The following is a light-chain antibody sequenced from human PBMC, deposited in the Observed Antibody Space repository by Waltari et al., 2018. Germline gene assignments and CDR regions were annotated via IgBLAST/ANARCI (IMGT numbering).Light chain of an antibody. J-gene: IGKJ2*01. CDR1: QSVSSN. V-gene: IGKV3-15*01. CDR2: GAS. Sequence: EIVMTQSPATLSVSPGERATLSCRASQSVSSNLAWYQQKPGQAPRLLIYGASTRATVIPARFSGSGSGTEFTLTISSLQSEDFAVYYCQQYNNWPRTFGQGTKLEIK. CDR3: QQYNNWPRT.